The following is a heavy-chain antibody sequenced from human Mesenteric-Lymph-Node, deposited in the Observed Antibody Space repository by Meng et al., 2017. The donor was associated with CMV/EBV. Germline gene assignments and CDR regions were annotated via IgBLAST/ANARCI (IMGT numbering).Heavy chain of an antibody. D-gene: IGHD3-10*01. J-gene: IGHJ5*02. CDR1: SGSISSSSYY. CDR2: IYYSGST. CDR3: ARPHYYGSGSSPWFDP. Sequence: QLQLQESGPGLVKPSETLSLTGTVSSGSISSSSYYWGWIRQPPGKGLEGIGSIYYSGSTYYNPSPKSRVTISVDTSKNQFSLKLSSVTAADTAVYYCARPHYYGSGSSPWFDPWGQGTLVTVSS. V-gene: IGHV4-39*01.